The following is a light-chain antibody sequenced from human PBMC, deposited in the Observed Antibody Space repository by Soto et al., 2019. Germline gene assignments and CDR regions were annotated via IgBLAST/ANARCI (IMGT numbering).Light chain of an antibody. Sequence: EIVLTQSPGTLSLSPGERATLSCRASQSVSSSYLAWYQQKPGQAPRLLIYGASSRATGIPDRFSGSGSGTDFTLTISRVEPEDVAVYYCEHYGSSALFGPGTKVDIK. V-gene: IGKV3-20*01. CDR2: GAS. J-gene: IGKJ3*01. CDR3: EHYGSSAL. CDR1: QSVSSSY.